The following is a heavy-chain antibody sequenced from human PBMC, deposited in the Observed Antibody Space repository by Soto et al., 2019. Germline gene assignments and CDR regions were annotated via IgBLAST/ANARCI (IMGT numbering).Heavy chain of an antibody. V-gene: IGHV1-18*01. J-gene: IGHJ5*02. Sequence: ASVKVSCKASACTFSSYGISWVRQAPGQGLEWMGWISAYNGKTNYAQKLQGRVTMTTDTSTSTAYMELRSLRSEDTAVYYCARAFAAAESVRFVPWGQGTLVTVS. CDR2: ISAYNGKT. CDR3: ARAFAAAESVRFVP. CDR1: ACTFSSYG. D-gene: IGHD6-13*01.